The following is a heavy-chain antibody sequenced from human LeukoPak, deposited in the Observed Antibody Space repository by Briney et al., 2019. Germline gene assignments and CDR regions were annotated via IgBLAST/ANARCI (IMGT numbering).Heavy chain of an antibody. CDR3: ARGYGIDSSGHPYFDY. D-gene: IGHD3-22*01. J-gene: IGHJ4*02. V-gene: IGHV4-31*03. CDR2: IYYSGST. Sequence: SETLSLTCTVSGGPISSGGYYWSWIRQHPRKGLEWIGYIYYSGSTYYNPSLKSRVTISVDTSKNQFSLKLSSVTAADTAVYYCARGYGIDSSGHPYFDYWGQGTLVTVSS. CDR1: GGPISSGGYY.